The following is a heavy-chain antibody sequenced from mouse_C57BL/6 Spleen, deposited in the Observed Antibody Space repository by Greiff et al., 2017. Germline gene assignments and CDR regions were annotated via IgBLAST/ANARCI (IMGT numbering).Heavy chain of an antibody. CDR3: AKPDDYDGFAY. D-gene: IGHD2-4*01. J-gene: IGHJ3*01. V-gene: IGHV2-3*01. CDR2: RWGDGST. Sequence: QVQLKESGPGLVAPSQSLSITCTVSGFSLTSYGVSWVRQPPGKGLEWLGVRWGDGSTNDPTALISSLSISKDNSKSPVVLKLNSLHTDETATDYCAKPDDYDGFAYWGQGTLGTVSA. CDR1: GFSLTSYG.